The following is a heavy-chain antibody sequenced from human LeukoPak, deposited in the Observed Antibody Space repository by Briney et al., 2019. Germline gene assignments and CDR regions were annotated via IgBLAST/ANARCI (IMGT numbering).Heavy chain of an antibody. CDR2: VYYSGST. D-gene: IGHD3-10*01. J-gene: IGHJ4*02. V-gene: IGHV4-59*01. CDR1: GGSFSSYY. Sequence: SETLSLTCTVSGGSFSSYYWSWIRLPPGKGPEWIGYVYYSGSTNYNPSLKSRVTISVDTSKNQFSLKLSSVTAADTAVYYCARGRLARAPYFDYWGQGALVIVSS. CDR3: ARGRLARAPYFDY.